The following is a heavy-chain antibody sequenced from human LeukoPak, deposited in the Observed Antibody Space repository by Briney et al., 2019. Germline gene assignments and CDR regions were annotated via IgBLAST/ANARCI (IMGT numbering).Heavy chain of an antibody. J-gene: IGHJ4*02. CDR1: GFTFSNYA. CDR3: ANYRQRPDSEY. D-gene: IGHD1-26*01. Sequence: PGGSLRLSCAASGFTFSNYAMSWVRQAPGKGLEWVSTIGSYNDNIHYADSVKGRFTISRDNSKNTLYLQMNSLRPDDTAVYYCANYRQRPDSEYWGLGSLVTVSS. CDR2: IGSYNDNI. V-gene: IGHV3-23*01.